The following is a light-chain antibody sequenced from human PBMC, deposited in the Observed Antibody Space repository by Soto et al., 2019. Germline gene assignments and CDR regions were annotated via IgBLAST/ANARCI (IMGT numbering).Light chain of an antibody. Sequence: EVVLTQSPATLSLSPGERATLSSRASKSVDSSLAWYQQKLGQAPRLLIYDASNRATGIPGRFSGSGSGTDFTLTISSLEPEDFAVDYCQQRGAFGQGTKVEI. V-gene: IGKV3-11*01. J-gene: IGKJ2*01. CDR2: DAS. CDR3: QQRGA. CDR1: KSVDSS.